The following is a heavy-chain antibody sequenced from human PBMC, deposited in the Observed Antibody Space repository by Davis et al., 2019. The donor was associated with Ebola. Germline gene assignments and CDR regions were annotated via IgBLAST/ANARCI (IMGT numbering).Heavy chain of an antibody. CDR2: ISSSSSYI. D-gene: IGHD3-22*01. CDR1: GFTFSSYS. J-gene: IGHJ5*02. Sequence: GESLKISCAASGFTFSSYSMNWVRQAPGKGLEWVSSISSSSSYIYYADSVKGRFTISRDNAKNSLYLQMNSLRAEDTAVYYCVKESYYDSSGHTPWGQGTLVTVSS. CDR3: VKESYYDSSGHTP. V-gene: IGHV3-21*04.